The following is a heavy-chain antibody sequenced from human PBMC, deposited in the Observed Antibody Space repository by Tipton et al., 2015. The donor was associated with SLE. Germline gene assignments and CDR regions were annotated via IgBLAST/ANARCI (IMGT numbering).Heavy chain of an antibody. CDR2: INHSGST. CDR3: ARWDLGTGGFDI. D-gene: IGHD1-26*01. J-gene: IGHJ3*02. CDR1: GGSFSGYY. V-gene: IGHV4-34*01. Sequence: TLSLTCAVYGGSFSGYYWSWIRQPPGKGLEWIGEINHSGSTNYNPSLKSRVTISIDTSKNQFSLNLSSVNAADTAVYYCARWDLGTGGFDIWGQGTMVTVSS.